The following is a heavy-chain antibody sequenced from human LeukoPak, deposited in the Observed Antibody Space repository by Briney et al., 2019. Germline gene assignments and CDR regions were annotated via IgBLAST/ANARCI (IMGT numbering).Heavy chain of an antibody. D-gene: IGHD5-18*01. Sequence: SETLSLTCTVSGGSISYYYLSWIRQPPGKRLEWIGYIYYSGSTSYNPSLKSRLIISVDTSKNQFSLKLNSVTAADTAVYYCARGGSSYGYYFDYWGQGTLVTVSS. J-gene: IGHJ4*02. CDR2: IYYSGST. V-gene: IGHV4-59*01. CDR1: GGSISYYY. CDR3: ARGGSSYGYYFDY.